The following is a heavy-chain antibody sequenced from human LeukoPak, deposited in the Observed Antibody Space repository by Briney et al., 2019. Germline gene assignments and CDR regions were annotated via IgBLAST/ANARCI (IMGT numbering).Heavy chain of an antibody. V-gene: IGHV4-61*01. CDR3: ASGGPYSGYIY. CDR1: GGSVSSGNYY. J-gene: IGHJ4*02. D-gene: IGHD5-12*01. CDR2: VFYSGST. Sequence: PSETLSLTCTVSGGSVSSGNYYWSWIRQPPGKGLEWFGYVFYSGSTNYNPSLKSRVAISVDTSKNQFSLKVSSVTAADTAVYYCASGGPYSGYIYWGQGSLVTVSS.